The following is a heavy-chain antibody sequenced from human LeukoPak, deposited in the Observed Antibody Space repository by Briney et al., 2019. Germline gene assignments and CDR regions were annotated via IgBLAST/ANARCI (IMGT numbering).Heavy chain of an antibody. CDR2: IYYSGST. J-gene: IGHJ4*02. D-gene: IGHD5-12*01. V-gene: IGHV4-39*02. CDR1: GGSISSSSYY. CDR3: ARDGGRWLQFLDY. Sequence: SETLSLTCTVSGGSISSSSYYWGWIRQPPGKGLEWIGSIYYSGSTYYNPSLKSRVTISVDTSKNQFSLKLSSVTAADTAVYYCARDGGRWLQFLDYWGQGTLVTVSS.